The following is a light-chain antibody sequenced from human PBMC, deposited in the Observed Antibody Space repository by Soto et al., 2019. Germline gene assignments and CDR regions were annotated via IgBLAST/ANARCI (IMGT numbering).Light chain of an antibody. Sequence: IQLTQSPSSLSASVGDRATITCRASPGISSSLARYQQKPGKAPKLLISDASTLQSGVPSVFSGSGSGTDFSLPISSLQHEDFATYYCQQLNSYTVVTFGQGTRLEIK. V-gene: IGKV1-9*01. J-gene: IGKJ5*01. CDR3: QQLNSYTVVT. CDR2: DAS. CDR1: PGISSS.